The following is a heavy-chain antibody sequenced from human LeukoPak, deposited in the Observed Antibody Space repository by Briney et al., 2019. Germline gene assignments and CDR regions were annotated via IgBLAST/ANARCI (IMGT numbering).Heavy chain of an antibody. J-gene: IGHJ6*03. V-gene: IGHV3-7*01. CDR1: GFSFSSYW. CDR2: IRQDESER. CDR3: ARLSAYYYGSYFYYYMDV. D-gene: IGHD3-10*01. Sequence: PGGSLRLSCEGSGFSFSSYWMTWVRQLPGKGPEWVANIRQDESERYFADSVKGRFTISRDNAKKSVYLHMGSLRAEDTALYYCARLSAYYYGSYFYYYMDVWGKGTTVTVSS.